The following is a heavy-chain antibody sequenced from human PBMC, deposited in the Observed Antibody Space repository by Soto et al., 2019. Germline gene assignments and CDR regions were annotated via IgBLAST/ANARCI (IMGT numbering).Heavy chain of an antibody. CDR1: GFTFSSYS. CDR3: ARDRYYGSGRPGGWFDP. V-gene: IGHV3-48*02. J-gene: IGHJ5*02. CDR2: ISSSSSTI. Sequence: GGSLRLSCAASGFTFSSYSMNWVRQAPGKGLEWVSYISSSSSTIYYADSVKGRFTISRDNAKNSLYLQMNSLRDEDTAVYYCARDRYYGSGRPGGWFDPWGQGTLVTVSS. D-gene: IGHD3-10*01.